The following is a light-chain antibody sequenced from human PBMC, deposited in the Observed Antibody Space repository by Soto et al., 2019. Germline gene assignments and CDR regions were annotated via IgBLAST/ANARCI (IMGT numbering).Light chain of an antibody. Sequence: DIEMTQSPSSLSASVGDRVTITCRASQSINTFLNWYQQKPGKAPKLLIFAASSLQSGVPSGFSVSGSGTDFTLTISSLQREDFATYYCQQSYKSQYTFGQGTKLEIK. CDR1: QSINTF. V-gene: IGKV1-39*01. CDR3: QQSYKSQYT. CDR2: AAS. J-gene: IGKJ2*01.